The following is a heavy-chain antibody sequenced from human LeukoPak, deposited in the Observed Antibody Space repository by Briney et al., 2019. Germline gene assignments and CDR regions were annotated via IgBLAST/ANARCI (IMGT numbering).Heavy chain of an antibody. V-gene: IGHV3-30*02. CDR3: AKERLGNTKWFDP. CDR2: IRYDGSNK. D-gene: IGHD7-27*01. Sequence: GGSLRLSCAASGFTFSSYGMHWVRQAPGKGLEWVAFIRYDGSNKYYADSVKGRFTISRDNSKNTLYLQMNSLGADDAAIYYCAKERLGNTKWFDPWGQGTLVTVSS. J-gene: IGHJ5*02. CDR1: GFTFSSYG.